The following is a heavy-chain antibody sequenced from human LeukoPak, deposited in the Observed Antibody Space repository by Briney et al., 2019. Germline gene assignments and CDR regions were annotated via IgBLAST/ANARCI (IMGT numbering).Heavy chain of an antibody. Sequence: GGSLRLSCTASGFTFGDYAMSWFRQAPGKGLEWVGFIRSKAYGGTTEYAASVKGRFTISRDDSKSIAYLQMNSLKTENTAVYYCTRDQFDGSFWDAFDIWGQGTMVTVSS. J-gene: IGHJ3*02. CDR2: IRSKAYGGTT. CDR3: TRDQFDGSFWDAFDI. D-gene: IGHD1-26*01. V-gene: IGHV3-49*03. CDR1: GFTFGDYA.